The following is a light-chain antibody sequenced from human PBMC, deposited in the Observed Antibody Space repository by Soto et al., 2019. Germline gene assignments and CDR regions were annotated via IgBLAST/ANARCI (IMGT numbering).Light chain of an antibody. J-gene: IGKJ5*01. CDR3: QQFNTYQIT. CDR1: QDIRGA. Sequence: AIQLTQSPSSLSASVGDRVTITCRASQDIRGALAWYQQKPGKAPKLLIFDVSTLQSGVPSRFSGSGSGTDFTLTISSLQPEDFGTYYCQQFNTYQITFGQGTRLEIK. CDR2: DVS. V-gene: IGKV1-13*02.